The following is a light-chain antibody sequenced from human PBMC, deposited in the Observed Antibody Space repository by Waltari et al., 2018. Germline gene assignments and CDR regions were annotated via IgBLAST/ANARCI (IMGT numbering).Light chain of an antibody. CDR1: QSLSSSY. J-gene: IGKJ2*01. Sequence: EIVLTQSPDTLSLSPGDRAALSCSASQSLSSSYLTWSQQKPGQAPRLLIYGASSRATGIPDRFSGSGSETDFTLTISRLEPEDFAVYYCQQYDSTPYTFGQGTKLEIK. V-gene: IGKV3-20*01. CDR2: GAS. CDR3: QQYDSTPYT.